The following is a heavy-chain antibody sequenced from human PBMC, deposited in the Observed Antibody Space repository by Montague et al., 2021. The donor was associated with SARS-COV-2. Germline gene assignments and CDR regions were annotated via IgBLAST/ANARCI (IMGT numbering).Heavy chain of an antibody. V-gene: IGHV4-59*11. Sequence: SETLFLTCTVSGGSISTHYWSWIRQPPGKGLEWIGYIYNSGSTNYNPSLKSRVTISVDTSKNQFSLKLRSVTAADTAVYYCAGDFDLWGRGTLVTVSS. J-gene: IGHJ2*01. CDR3: AGDFDL. CDR2: IYNSGST. CDR1: GGSISTHY.